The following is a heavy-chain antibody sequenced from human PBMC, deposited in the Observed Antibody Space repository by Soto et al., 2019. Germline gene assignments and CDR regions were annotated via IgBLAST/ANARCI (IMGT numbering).Heavy chain of an antibody. V-gene: IGHV1-69*13. D-gene: IGHD3-22*01. Sequence: SVKVSCKASGGTFSSYAISWLRQAPGQGLEWMGGIIPIFGTANYAQKFQGRVTITADESTSTAYMELSSLRSEDTAVYYCASMLDSSGYYELGYWGQGTLVTVSS. CDR3: ASMLDSSGYYELGY. CDR1: GGTFSSYA. CDR2: IIPIFGTA. J-gene: IGHJ4*02.